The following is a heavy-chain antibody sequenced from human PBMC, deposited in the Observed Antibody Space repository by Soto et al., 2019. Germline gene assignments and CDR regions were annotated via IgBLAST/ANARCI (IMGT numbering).Heavy chain of an antibody. V-gene: IGHV4-31*03. J-gene: IGHJ4*02. CDR1: GGSINSGGYC. CDR3: SRGILV. Sequence: QVQLQESGPGLVKPSQTLSLTCTVSGGSINSGGYCWSWIRQHPGKGLDWIGCISYGGSTSYNPSLXRXXTIPVDTSKNQFSLKLTSVTAADTAVYYCSRGILVWGQGALITVSS. D-gene: IGHD5-18*01. CDR2: ISYGGST.